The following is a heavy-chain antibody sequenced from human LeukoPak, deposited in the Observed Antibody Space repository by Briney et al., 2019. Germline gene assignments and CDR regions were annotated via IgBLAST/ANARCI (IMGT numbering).Heavy chain of an antibody. CDR1: GXTFSNYA. Sequence: PGGSLRLSCAATGXTFSNYAIHWGRQAPGKGLEWVAFISDDGSRQHYADSVKGRFTISRDNSKNTLNLQMNSLRAEDTAVYYCVKDYLAGLAIADPDYWGQGTLATVSS. CDR2: ISDDGSRQ. D-gene: IGHD6-19*01. CDR3: VKDYLAGLAIADPDY. J-gene: IGHJ4*02. V-gene: IGHV3-30-3*01.